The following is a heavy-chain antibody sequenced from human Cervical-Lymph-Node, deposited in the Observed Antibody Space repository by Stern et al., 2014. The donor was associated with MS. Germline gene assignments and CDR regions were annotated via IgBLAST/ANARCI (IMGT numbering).Heavy chain of an antibody. J-gene: IGHJ4*02. CDR3: AHSVLGYCSGGSCYRNRPFDY. V-gene: IGHV2-5*02. CDR1: GFSLSTSGVG. Sequence: QVTLRESGPTLVKPTQTLTLTCTFSGFSLSTSGVGVGWIRQPPGKALEWLALIYWDDDKRYSPSLKSRLTITKDTSKNQVVLTMTNMDPVDTATYYCAHSVLGYCSGGSCYRNRPFDYWGQGTLVTVS. D-gene: IGHD2-15*01. CDR2: IYWDDDK.